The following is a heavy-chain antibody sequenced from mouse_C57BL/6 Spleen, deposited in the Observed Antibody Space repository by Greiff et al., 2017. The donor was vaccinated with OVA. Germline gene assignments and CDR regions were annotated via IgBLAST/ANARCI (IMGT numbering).Heavy chain of an antibody. Sequence: VQLQESGAELVRPGTSVKVSCKASGYAFTNYLIEWVKQRPGQGLEWIGVINPGSGGTNYNEKFKGKATLTADKSSSTAYMQLSSLTSEDSAVYFCARFSNYYFDYWGQGTTLTVSS. J-gene: IGHJ2*01. V-gene: IGHV1-54*01. CDR3: ARFSNYYFDY. CDR2: INPGSGGT. D-gene: IGHD2-5*01. CDR1: GYAFTNYL.